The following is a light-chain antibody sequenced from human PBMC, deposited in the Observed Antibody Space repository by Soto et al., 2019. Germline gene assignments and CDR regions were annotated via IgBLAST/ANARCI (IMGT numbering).Light chain of an antibody. CDR2: SNN. Sequence: QSVLTQPPSASGTPGQRVTISCSGSSSNIGSNYVYWYQQLPGTAPKLLIYSNNQRPSGVPDRFSGSKSGTSASLALSGLRSEDEADYYCAAWDDSLSGPWVFGGGTKLTVL. V-gene: IGLV1-47*02. CDR1: SSNIGSNY. CDR3: AAWDDSLSGPWV. J-gene: IGLJ3*02.